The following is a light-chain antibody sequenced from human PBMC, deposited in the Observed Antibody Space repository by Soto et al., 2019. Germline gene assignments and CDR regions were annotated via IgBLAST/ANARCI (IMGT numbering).Light chain of an antibody. Sequence: NSQGTLSLSPAERAALSCSASQSVSSSYLAWYQQKPGQAPRLLIYDASTRATGIPDRFSGSGSGTDFTLTISSLQSEDFAVYFCQQYNNWRSYTLGQGTKVDIK. CDR2: DAS. CDR3: QQYNNWRSYT. J-gene: IGKJ2*01. CDR1: QSVSSSY. V-gene: IGKV3-15*01.